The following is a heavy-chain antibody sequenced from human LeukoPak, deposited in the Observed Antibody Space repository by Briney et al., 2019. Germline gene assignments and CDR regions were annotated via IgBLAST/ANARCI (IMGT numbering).Heavy chain of an antibody. V-gene: IGHV3-23*01. CDR2: ISGSGGST. D-gene: IGHD5-18*01. CDR3: AKRGGGYSYGYYYYYGMDV. Sequence: QPGGSLRLSCAVSGFTFSSYAMSWVRQAPGKGLEWVSAISGSGGSTYYADSVKGRFTISRDNSKNTLYLQMNSLRAEDTAVYYCAKRGGGYSYGYYYYYGMDVWGQGTTVTVSS. J-gene: IGHJ6*02. CDR1: GFTFSSYA.